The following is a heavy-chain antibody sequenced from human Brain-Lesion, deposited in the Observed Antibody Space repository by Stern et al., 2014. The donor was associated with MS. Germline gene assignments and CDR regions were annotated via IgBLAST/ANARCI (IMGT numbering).Heavy chain of an antibody. CDR2: ISYDGSDT. V-gene: IGHV3-30*18. Sequence: QVQLVQSGGGVVQPGRSLRLTCTVSGFTFSSYGMHRVRQAPGKGLEWVSVISYDGSDTYYAESVKGRFTISRDNSKNTLYLEMRSLRPEDTAVYYCVKRGITEVRGVRLGDYWGPGTLVIVSS. J-gene: IGHJ4*02. D-gene: IGHD3-10*01. CDR1: GFTFSSYG. CDR3: VKRGITEVRGVRLGDY.